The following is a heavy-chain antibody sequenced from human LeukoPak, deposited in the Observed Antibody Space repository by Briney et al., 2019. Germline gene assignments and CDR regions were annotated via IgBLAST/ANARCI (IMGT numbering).Heavy chain of an antibody. CDR2: INHSGST. J-gene: IGHJ4*02. Sequence: PSETLSLTCAVYGGSLSNSYWSWIRQPPGKGLEWIGEINHSGSTNQNPSLKSRVTISVDTSKNQFSLKLSSVTAADTAVYYCARGRRPDPFTIFGVVIIPRFDYWGQGTLVPVSS. V-gene: IGHV4-34*01. CDR1: GGSLSNSY. D-gene: IGHD3-3*01. CDR3: ARGRRPDPFTIFGVVIIPRFDY.